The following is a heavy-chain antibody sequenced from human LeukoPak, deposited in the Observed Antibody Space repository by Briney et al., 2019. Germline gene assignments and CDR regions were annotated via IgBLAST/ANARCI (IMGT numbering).Heavy chain of an antibody. CDR1: GGSISSYY. CDR2: IYYSGST. J-gene: IGHJ5*02. Sequence: PSETLSLTCTVFGGSISSYYWSWIRQPPGKGLEWIGYIYYSGSTNYNPSLKSRVTISVDTSKNQFSLKLSSVTAADTAVYYCASLVTTSIHNWFDPWGQGTLVTVSS. D-gene: IGHD5-12*01. CDR3: ASLVTTSIHNWFDP. V-gene: IGHV4-59*01.